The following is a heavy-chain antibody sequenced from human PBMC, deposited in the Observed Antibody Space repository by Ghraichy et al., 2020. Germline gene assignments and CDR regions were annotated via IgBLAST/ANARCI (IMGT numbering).Heavy chain of an antibody. Sequence: SETLSLTCTVSGGSVSSGSYYWSWIRQPPGKGLEWIGYIYYSGSTNYNPSLKSRVTISVDTSKNQFSLKLSSVTAADTAVYYCARGADLRGSYTTVLDYWGQGTLVTVSS. CDR1: GGSVSSGSYY. D-gene: IGHD1-26*01. CDR3: ARGADLRGSYTTVLDY. V-gene: IGHV4-61*01. CDR2: IYYSGST. J-gene: IGHJ4*02.